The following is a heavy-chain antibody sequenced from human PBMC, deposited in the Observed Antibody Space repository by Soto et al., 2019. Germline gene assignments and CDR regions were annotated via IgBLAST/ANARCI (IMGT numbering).Heavy chain of an antibody. Sequence: EVQLLESGGGLVQPGGSLRLSCAAAGFSFSIYAMSWVRQAPGKGLEWVSAISGSGGSTYYADSVKGRFTISRDNSKNTLYLQMNSLRADATAVYYCAKATRGGAATLIRDYWGQGGLVTVSS. D-gene: IGHD6-13*01. J-gene: IGHJ4*02. CDR3: AKATRGGAATLIRDY. CDR2: ISGSGGST. CDR1: GFSFSIYA. V-gene: IGHV3-23*01.